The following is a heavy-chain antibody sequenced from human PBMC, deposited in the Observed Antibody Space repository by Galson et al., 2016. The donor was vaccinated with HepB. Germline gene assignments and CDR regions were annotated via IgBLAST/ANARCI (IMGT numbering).Heavy chain of an antibody. D-gene: IGHD1-1*01. CDR1: GFSFATHW. CDR2: IYAGDSET. V-gene: IGHV5-51*01. CDR3: ARQRRNYGMAL. J-gene: IGHJ6*02. Sequence: QSGAEVKKPGESLKISCRTSGFSFATHWIAWVRQMPGKGLEWMGIIYAGDSETRYSPPFQGQVTISVDKSTAVAYLQWKSLKASDSAMYYCARQRRNYGMALWGQGTSVPVSS.